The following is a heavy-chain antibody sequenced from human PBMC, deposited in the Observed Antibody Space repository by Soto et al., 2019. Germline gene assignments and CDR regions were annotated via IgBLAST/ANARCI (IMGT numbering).Heavy chain of an antibody. CDR3: AKVMITFGGSRYGLDV. D-gene: IGHD3-16*01. V-gene: IGHV3-30*18. CDR2: ISYDGGNK. Sequence: QVQLVESGGGVVQPGRSLRLSCAASGFTFSSYGIHWVRQAPGKGLEWVAFISYDGGNKYYADDVKGRFTISRDNSKNTLFLQMHSLRAEDTAVYYCAKVMITFGGSRYGLDVWGQGTTVTVSS. J-gene: IGHJ6*02. CDR1: GFTFSSYG.